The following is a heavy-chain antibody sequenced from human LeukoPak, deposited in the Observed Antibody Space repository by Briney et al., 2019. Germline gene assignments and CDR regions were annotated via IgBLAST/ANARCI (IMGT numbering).Heavy chain of an antibody. J-gene: IGHJ4*02. D-gene: IGHD1-1*01. CDR2: IHPSGST. CDR1: GGSFSGYH. CDR3: AGGLDHAKTGD. Sequence: PSETLSLTCAVSGGSFSGYHCSWIRQPPGKRLEWIGEIHPSGSTNYNPSLQSRVTLSLDTSKNQFSLKLSSVTAADTAVYYCAGGLDHAKTGDWGQGTLAIVSS. V-gene: IGHV4-34*01.